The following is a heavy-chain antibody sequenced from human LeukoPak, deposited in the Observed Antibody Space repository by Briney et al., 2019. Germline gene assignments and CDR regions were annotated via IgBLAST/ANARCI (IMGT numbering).Heavy chain of an antibody. J-gene: IGHJ4*02. CDR3: ARAYCSGGSCSRGLSY. V-gene: IGHV4-34*01. Sequence: PSETLSLTCAVYGGSFSGYYWSWIRQPPGKGLEWIGEINHSGSTNYNPSLKSRVTISVDTSKNQFSLKLSSVTAADTAVYYCARAYCSGGSCSRGLSYWGQGTLVTVSS. D-gene: IGHD2-15*01. CDR2: INHSGST. CDR1: GGSFSGYY.